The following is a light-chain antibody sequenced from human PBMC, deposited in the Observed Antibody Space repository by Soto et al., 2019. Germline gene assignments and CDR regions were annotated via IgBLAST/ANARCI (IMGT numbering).Light chain of an antibody. V-gene: IGKV1-33*01. Sequence: DIQMTQSPSSLSASVGDRVTITCQASQDITDYLHWYQQKPGKAPRLLIYDASNLATGIPSRFSGSGSGTDFTLTISSLQPEDTATYYCQQSEALVLSFGGGTKVEI. J-gene: IGKJ4*01. CDR2: DAS. CDR1: QDITDY. CDR3: QQSEALVLS.